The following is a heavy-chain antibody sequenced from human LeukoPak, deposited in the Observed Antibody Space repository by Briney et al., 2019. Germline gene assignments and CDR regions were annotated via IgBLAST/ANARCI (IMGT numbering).Heavy chain of an antibody. D-gene: IGHD3-10*01. J-gene: IGHJ4*02. CDR1: GFTVSSNY. CDR2: IYSGGST. Sequence: GGSLRLSCAASGFTVSSNYMSWVCRAPGRGLEWVSVIYSGGSTYYADSVKGRFTISRDNSKNTLYLQMNSLRAEDTAVYYCARDNGSGSYYLALDYWGQGTLVTVSS. CDR3: ARDNGSGSYYLALDY. V-gene: IGHV3-66*01.